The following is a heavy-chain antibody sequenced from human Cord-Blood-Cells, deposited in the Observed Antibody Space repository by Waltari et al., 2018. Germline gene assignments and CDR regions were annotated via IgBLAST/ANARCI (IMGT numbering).Heavy chain of an antibody. Sequence: XQPPGQGVAWMGSIYPSGSTYYNPSLKCRVTISVDTSTNQFSLKLSSVTAADTAVYYCARVGRELSLSYFDYWGQGTLVTVSS. CDR3: ARVGRELSLSYFDY. V-gene: IGHV4-38-2*02. D-gene: IGHD3-16*02. J-gene: IGHJ4*02. CDR2: IYPSGST.